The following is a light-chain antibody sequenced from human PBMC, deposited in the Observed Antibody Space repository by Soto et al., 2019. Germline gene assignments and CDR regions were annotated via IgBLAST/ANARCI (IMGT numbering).Light chain of an antibody. J-gene: IGLJ1*01. CDR1: SSDVGGYNY. CDR2: DVS. CDR3: CSYAGSYTYV. Sequence: QSALTQPRSVYGSPEHSVTISCSGTSSDVGGYNYVSWYQQHPGKAPKLMIYDVSKRPSGVPDRFSGSKSGNTASLTISGLQAEDEADYYCCSYAGSYTYVFGTGTKVTVL. V-gene: IGLV2-11*01.